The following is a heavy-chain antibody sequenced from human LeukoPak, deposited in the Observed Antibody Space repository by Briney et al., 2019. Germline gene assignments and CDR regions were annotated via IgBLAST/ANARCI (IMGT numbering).Heavy chain of an antibody. CDR1: IDSFSNYH. CDR2: IYHSGST. D-gene: IGHD5-18*01. CDR3: ARDYQGGYGDKTVDY. V-gene: IGHV4-34*01. J-gene: IGHJ4*02. Sequence: PSETLSLTCAVYIDSFSNYHWNWIRQPPGKGLEWIGEIYHSGSTNYNPSLKSRVTISVDKSKNQFSLKLSSVAAADTAVYYCARDYQGGYGDKTVDYWGQGTLVTVSS.